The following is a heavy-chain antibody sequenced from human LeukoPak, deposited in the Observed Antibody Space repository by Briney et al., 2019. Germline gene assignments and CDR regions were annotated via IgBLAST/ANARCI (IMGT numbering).Heavy chain of an antibody. Sequence: SETLSLTCTVSGGSISSYYWSWIRQPAGKGLEWIGRIYTSGSTNYNPSLKSRVTMSVDTSKNQFPLKLSSVTAADTAVYYCARDPARAEDYYYYYMDVWGKGTTVTVSS. CDR1: GGSISSYY. J-gene: IGHJ6*03. V-gene: IGHV4-4*07. CDR2: IYTSGST. CDR3: ARDPARAEDYYYYYMDV. D-gene: IGHD6-6*01.